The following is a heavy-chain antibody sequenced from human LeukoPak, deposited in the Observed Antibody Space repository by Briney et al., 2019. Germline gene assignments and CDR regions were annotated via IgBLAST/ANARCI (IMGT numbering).Heavy chain of an antibody. D-gene: IGHD6-13*01. Sequence: SETLSLICAVSGGSISSSNWWSWVRQPPGKGLEWIGEIYHSGSTNYNPSLKSRVTISVDKSKNQFSLKLSSVTAADTAVYYCARRIAAAGSFDYWGQGTLVTVSS. J-gene: IGHJ4*02. CDR2: IYHSGST. CDR1: GGSISSSNW. CDR3: ARRIAAAGSFDY. V-gene: IGHV4-4*02.